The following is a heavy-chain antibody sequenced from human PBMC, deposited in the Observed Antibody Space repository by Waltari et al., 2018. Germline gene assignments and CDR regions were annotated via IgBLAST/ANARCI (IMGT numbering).Heavy chain of an antibody. J-gene: IGHJ3*02. CDR2: ISWNSGSI. D-gene: IGHD1-26*01. Sequence: EVQLVESGGGLVQPGRSLRLSCAASGFTFDDYAMHWVRQAPGKGLEWVSGISWNSGSIGYADSVKGRFTSSRDNAKNSLYLQMNSLRAEDTALYYCAKGMYSGSSAAFDIWGQGTMVTVSS. CDR3: AKGMYSGSSAAFDI. CDR1: GFTFDDYA. V-gene: IGHV3-9*01.